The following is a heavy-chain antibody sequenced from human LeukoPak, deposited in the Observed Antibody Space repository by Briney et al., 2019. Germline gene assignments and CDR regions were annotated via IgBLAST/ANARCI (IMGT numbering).Heavy chain of an antibody. CDR1: GFPFSSCA. CDR2: ISSSSSYI. V-gene: IGHV3-21*01. D-gene: IGHD3-10*01. CDR3: ARAKGGSGSYPYYFDY. Sequence: GGSLRLSCSVSGFPFSSCAMSWVRQAPGKGLEWVSSISSSSSYIYYADSVKGRFTISRDNAKNSLYLQMNSLRAEDTAVCYCARAKGGSGSYPYYFDYWGQGTLVTVSS. J-gene: IGHJ4*02.